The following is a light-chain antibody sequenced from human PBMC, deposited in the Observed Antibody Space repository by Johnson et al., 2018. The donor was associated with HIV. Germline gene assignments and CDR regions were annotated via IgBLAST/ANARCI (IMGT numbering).Light chain of an antibody. J-gene: IGLJ1*01. CDR3: GTWDSSLRAGF. CDR1: SSNIGNNY. Sequence: QSVLTQPPSVSAAPGQKVTISCSGSSSNIGNNYVSWYQQIPGTAPKLLIYDNNKRPSGIPDRFSGSKSGTSATLGITGLQTGDEADYYFGTWDSSLRAGFFGTGTKVTVL. CDR2: DNN. V-gene: IGLV1-51*01.